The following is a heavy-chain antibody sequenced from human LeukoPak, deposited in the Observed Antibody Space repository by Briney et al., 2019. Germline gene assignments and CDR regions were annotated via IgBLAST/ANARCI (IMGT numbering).Heavy chain of an antibody. D-gene: IGHD2-2*01. Sequence: GGSLRLSCAASGFTFSGYSMNWLRQAPGKGLEWLSSISSSSSYISYADSVKGRFTISRDNAKNSLCLQMNSLRAGHTAVYYAARDLRKVVLVEDRYWSQGNLFTVSS. V-gene: IGHV3-21*01. CDR3: ARDLRKVVLVEDRY. CDR2: ISSSSSYI. J-gene: IGHJ4*02. CDR1: GFTFSGYS.